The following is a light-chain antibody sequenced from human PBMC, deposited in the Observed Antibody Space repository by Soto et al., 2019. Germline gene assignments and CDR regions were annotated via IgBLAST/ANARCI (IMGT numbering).Light chain of an antibody. CDR2: EVN. Sequence: QSALTQPASVSGSPGQSITISCTGTSSDIGSYNRVSWYQQPPGTAPKLIIYEVNNRPSGVPDRFSGSKSGNTASLTISGLQTEDEADYFCFSFTTDWTHVFGTGTKV. J-gene: IGLJ1*01. V-gene: IGLV2-18*02. CDR3: FSFTTDWTHV. CDR1: SSDIGSYNR.